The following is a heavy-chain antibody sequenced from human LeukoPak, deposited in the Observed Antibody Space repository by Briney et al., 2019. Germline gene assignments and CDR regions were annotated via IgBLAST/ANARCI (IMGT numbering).Heavy chain of an antibody. V-gene: IGHV1-2*02. CDR1: GYTFTGYY. CDR2: INPNSGGT. Sequence: GASVKVSCKASGYTFTGYYMHWVRQAPGQGLEWMGWINPNSGGTNYAQKFQGRVTMTRDTSISTAYMELSRLRSDDTAVYYCARALVPAAMVGGMDVWGQGTTVTVSS. D-gene: IGHD2-2*01. J-gene: IGHJ6*02. CDR3: ARALVPAAMVGGMDV.